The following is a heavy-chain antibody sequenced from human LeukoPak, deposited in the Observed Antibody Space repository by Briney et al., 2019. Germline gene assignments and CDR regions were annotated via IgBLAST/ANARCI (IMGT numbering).Heavy chain of an antibody. J-gene: IGHJ4*02. CDR3: ARSAETSGPLYFDY. CDR2: IYYSGST. Sequence: SQTLSLTCTVSGGSISSGGYYWSWIRQHPGKGLEWIGYIYYSGSTYYNPSLKSRVTISVDTPKNQFSLKLSSVTAADTAVYYCARSAETSGPLYFDYWGQGTLVTVSS. D-gene: IGHD3-10*01. CDR1: GGSISSGGYY. V-gene: IGHV4-31*03.